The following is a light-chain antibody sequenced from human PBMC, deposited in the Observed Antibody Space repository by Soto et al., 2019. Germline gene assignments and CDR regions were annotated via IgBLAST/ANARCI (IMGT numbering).Light chain of an antibody. Sequence: QSVLTQPPSASGSPGQSVTISCTGTSSDIGAYDYVSWYQQHPGKVPKLMIYEVSKRPSGVPDRFSASKSGNTASLTVSGLKAEDEADYHCSSHGGGTYVFGTGTKVTV. CDR1: SSDIGAYDY. CDR3: SSHGGGTYV. CDR2: EVS. V-gene: IGLV2-8*01. J-gene: IGLJ1*01.